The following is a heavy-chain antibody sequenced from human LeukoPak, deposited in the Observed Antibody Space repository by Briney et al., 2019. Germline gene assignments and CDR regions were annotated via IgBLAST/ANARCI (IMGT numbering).Heavy chain of an antibody. CDR3: AKDRRIYDFWSGYYNILY. Sequence: GGSLRLSCAASGFTFSSYWMSWVRQAPGKGLEWVANIKQDGSEKYYADSVKGRFTISRDNSKNTLYLQMNSLRAEDTAVDYCAKDRRIYDFWSGYYNILYWGQGTLVTVSS. V-gene: IGHV3-7*03. CDR2: IKQDGSEK. J-gene: IGHJ4*02. CDR1: GFTFSSYW. D-gene: IGHD3-3*01.